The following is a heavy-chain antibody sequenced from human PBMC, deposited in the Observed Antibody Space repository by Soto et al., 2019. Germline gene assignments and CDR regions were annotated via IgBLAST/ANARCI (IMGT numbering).Heavy chain of an antibody. D-gene: IGHD6-19*01. J-gene: IGHJ6*02. V-gene: IGHV3-21*01. CDR2: ISSSSSYI. Sequence: PGGSLRLSCAASGFTFSSYSMNWVRQAPGKGLEWVSSISSSSSYIYYADSVKGRFTISRDNAKNSLYLQMNSLRAEDTAVYYCARDGGFVAVAGYYYYYGMDVWGQGTTVTVSS. CDR1: GFTFSSYS. CDR3: ARDGGFVAVAGYYYYYGMDV.